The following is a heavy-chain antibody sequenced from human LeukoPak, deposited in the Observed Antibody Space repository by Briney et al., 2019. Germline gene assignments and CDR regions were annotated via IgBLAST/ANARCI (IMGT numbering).Heavy chain of an antibody. CDR3: AKRATIVLMVYAIDWFDY. CDR1: GFTFSSYA. J-gene: IGHJ4*02. CDR2: ISGSGGST. Sequence: GGSLRPSCAASGFTFSSYAMSWVRQAPGKGLEWVSAISGSGGSTYYADSVKGRFTISRDNSKNTLYLQMNSLRAEDTAVYYCAKRATIVLMVYAIDWFDYWGQGTLVTVSS. D-gene: IGHD2-8*01. V-gene: IGHV3-23*01.